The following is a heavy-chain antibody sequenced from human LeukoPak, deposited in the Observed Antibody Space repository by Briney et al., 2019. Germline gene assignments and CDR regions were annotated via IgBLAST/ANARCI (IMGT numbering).Heavy chain of an antibody. CDR1: GGSISSGGYS. CDR2: IYHSGST. CDR3: ARDGVGSGSWYGDAFDI. Sequence: SQTLSLTCAVSGGSISSGGYSWSWIRQPPGKGLEWIGYIYHSGSTYYNPSLKSRVTISVDRSKNQFSLKLSSVTAADTAVYYCARDGVGSGSWYGDAFDIWGQGTMVTVSS. D-gene: IGHD6-13*01. V-gene: IGHV4-30-2*01. J-gene: IGHJ3*02.